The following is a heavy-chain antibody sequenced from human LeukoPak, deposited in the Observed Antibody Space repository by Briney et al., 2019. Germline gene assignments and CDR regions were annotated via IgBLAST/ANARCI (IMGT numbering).Heavy chain of an antibody. CDR3: ARHFGYSGYDGDY. Sequence: GESLKISCKGSGYTFTKYWIAWVRQMPGKGPEWMGIIYPGDSDIRCSPSFQGQVTISADRSISTAYLQWSSLKASDTAMYYCARHFGYSGYDGDYWGQGTLVTVSS. J-gene: IGHJ4*02. CDR2: IYPGDSDI. CDR1: GYTFTKYW. V-gene: IGHV5-51*01. D-gene: IGHD5-12*01.